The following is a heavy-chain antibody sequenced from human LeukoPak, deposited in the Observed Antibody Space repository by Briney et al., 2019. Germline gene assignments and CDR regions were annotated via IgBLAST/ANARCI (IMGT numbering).Heavy chain of an antibody. Sequence: GGSLRLSCAASGFTFSSYAMSWVRQAPGKGLEWVSAISGSGGSTYYADSVKGRFTISRDNSKNTLYLQMNSLRAEDTAVYYCAKGTDIVATMVYYDMDVWGQGTTVTVSS. V-gene: IGHV3-23*01. CDR3: AKGTDIVATMVYYDMDV. J-gene: IGHJ6*02. CDR2: ISGSGGST. D-gene: IGHD5-12*01. CDR1: GFTFSSYA.